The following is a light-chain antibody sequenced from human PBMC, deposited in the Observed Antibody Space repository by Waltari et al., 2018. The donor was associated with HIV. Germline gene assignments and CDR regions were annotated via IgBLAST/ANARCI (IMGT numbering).Light chain of an antibody. J-gene: IGLJ1*01. V-gene: IGLV2-14*03. CDR2: DVS. CDR3: SSYTSSSTLV. CDR1: SSDVGGYNY. Sequence: QSALTQPASVSGSPGQSITISCTGTSSDVGGYNYVSWYQQHPVKAPKLMIYDVSNRPSGVANRFSGSESGNTVSLTISGLQAEDEADYYGSSYTSSSTLVFGTGTKVTVL.